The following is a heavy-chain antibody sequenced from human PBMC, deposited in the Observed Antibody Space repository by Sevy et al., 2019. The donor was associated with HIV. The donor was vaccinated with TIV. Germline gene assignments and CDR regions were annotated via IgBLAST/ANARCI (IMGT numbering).Heavy chain of an antibody. CDR2: IYSGGST. Sequence: GGSLRLSCAASGFTVSSNYMSWVRQAPGKGLEWVSVIYSGGSTYYADSVKGRFTISRDNSKNTLYLQMNSLRAEDTAVYYCARDRGEYYYDSSGYYHQYNWFDPWGQGTLVTVSS. V-gene: IGHV3-53*01. CDR1: GFTVSSNY. J-gene: IGHJ5*02. CDR3: ARDRGEYYYDSSGYYHQYNWFDP. D-gene: IGHD3-22*01.